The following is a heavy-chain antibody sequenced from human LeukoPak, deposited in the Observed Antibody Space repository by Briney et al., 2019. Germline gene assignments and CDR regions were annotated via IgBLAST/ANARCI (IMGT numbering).Heavy chain of an antibody. CDR3: AGDKTTGGWYEFDY. D-gene: IGHD6-19*01. V-gene: IGHV3-53*01. CDR2: ISNDGDT. CDR1: GFTVSSNY. J-gene: IGHJ4*02. Sequence: GGSLRLSCAASGFTVSSNYMSWVRQGPGKGLECVSVISNDGDTYYADSVKGRFTISRDTSKNTVSLQMNSLRAEDTAVYYCAGDKTTGGWYEFDYWGQGTLVAVSS.